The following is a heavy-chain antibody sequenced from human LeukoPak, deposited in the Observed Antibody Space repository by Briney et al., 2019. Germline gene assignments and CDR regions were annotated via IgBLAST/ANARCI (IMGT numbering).Heavy chain of an antibody. CDR3: AKVMVRGVNWVDY. CDR1: GFTFSSYA. D-gene: IGHD3-10*01. CDR2: ISYDGSNK. V-gene: IGHV3-30*04. J-gene: IGHJ4*02. Sequence: GSLRLSCAASGFTFSSYAMHWVRQAPGKGLEWVAVISYDGSNKYYADSVKGRFTISRDNSKNTLYLQMNSLRAEDTAVYYCAKVMVRGVNWVDYWGQGTLVTVSS.